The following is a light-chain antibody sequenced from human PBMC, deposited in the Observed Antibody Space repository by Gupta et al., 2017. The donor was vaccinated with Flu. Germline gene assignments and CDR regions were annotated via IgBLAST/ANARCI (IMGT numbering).Light chain of an antibody. CDR1: QTIISY. V-gene: IGKV1-39*01. CDR2: AAS. CDR3: QQSDNTPWA. Sequence: DIQMNQSPSSLSASVGDRVTITCRASQTIISYLNWFQQKPGKAPKLLIYAASSMQSGVPSRFSGSGSGTDFTLTISSLQPEDFATYYCQQSDNTPWAFDQGTKVEIK. J-gene: IGKJ1*01.